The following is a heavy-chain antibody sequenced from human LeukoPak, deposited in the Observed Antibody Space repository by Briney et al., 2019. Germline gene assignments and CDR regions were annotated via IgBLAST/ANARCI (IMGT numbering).Heavy chain of an antibody. V-gene: IGHV4-59*01. D-gene: IGHD2-21*02. CDR2: IYDSGST. Sequence: SETLSLTCTISGASIDSYYWSWIRQPPGKRLEWIGYIYDSGSTNYNPSLKSRVTISIDTSKNQFSLKLSSVTAADTAVYYCAREAYCGGDCYSGFDYWGQGTLVTVSS. CDR1: GASIDSYY. J-gene: IGHJ4*02. CDR3: AREAYCGGDCYSGFDY.